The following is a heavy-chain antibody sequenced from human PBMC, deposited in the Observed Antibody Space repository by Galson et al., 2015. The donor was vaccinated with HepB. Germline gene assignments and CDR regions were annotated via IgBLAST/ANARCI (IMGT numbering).Heavy chain of an antibody. Sequence: SLRLSCAASGFTFSAYDMYWVRQAPGKGLEWDSSITTSSSYIYYADSMRGRFTIPRDNAKNSLFLQMDSLRAEDTAVYYCAKAGCSGAGCYLRYSWIDSWGQGTLVTVSS. V-gene: IGHV3-21*06. CDR2: ITTSSSYI. CDR3: AKAGCSGAGCYLRYSWIDS. J-gene: IGHJ5*01. D-gene: IGHD2-2*01. CDR1: GFTFSAYD.